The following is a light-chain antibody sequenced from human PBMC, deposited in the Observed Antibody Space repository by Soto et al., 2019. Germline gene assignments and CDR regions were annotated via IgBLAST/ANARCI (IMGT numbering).Light chain of an antibody. J-gene: IGLJ1*01. CDR2: DDR. V-gene: IGLV3-21*02. Sequence: SYELTQPRSVSVAPGQTARITGGGNNSGSKRVHWYQQKPGQAPVLFVYDDRDRSSGIPERFSGSNSGNTATLTISRFEAGDEAAYYCQVWDSSSDLPNYVFGTGTKVPVL. CDR3: QVWDSSSDLPNYV. CDR1: NSGSKR.